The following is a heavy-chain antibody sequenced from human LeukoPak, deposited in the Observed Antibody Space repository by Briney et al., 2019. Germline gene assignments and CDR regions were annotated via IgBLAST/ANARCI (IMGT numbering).Heavy chain of an antibody. CDR1: GFTFSSYA. CDR3: AKSRSIATRSPLYYFDY. J-gene: IGHJ4*02. Sequence: PGGSLRLSCAASGFTFSSYAMSWVRQAPGKGLEWVSAISGSGGSTYYADSVKGRFTISRDNSKNTLYLQMNSLRAEDTAVYYCAKSRSIATRSPLYYFDYWGQGTLVTVSS. V-gene: IGHV3-23*01. D-gene: IGHD6-6*01. CDR2: ISGSGGST.